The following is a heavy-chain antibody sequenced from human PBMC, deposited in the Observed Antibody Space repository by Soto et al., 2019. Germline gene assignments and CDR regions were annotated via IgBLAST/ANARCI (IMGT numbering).Heavy chain of an antibody. V-gene: IGHV3-7*03. Sequence: GGSLRLSCAASGFTFSSYWMSWVRQAPGKGLEWVANIKQDGSEKYYVDSVKGRFTISRDNAKNSLYLQMNSLRAEDTAVYYCARVESVVYAAYYYYYYMDVWDKGTTVTVSS. CDR1: GFTFSSYW. CDR2: IKQDGSEK. CDR3: ARVESVVYAAYYYYYYMDV. J-gene: IGHJ6*03. D-gene: IGHD2-8*02.